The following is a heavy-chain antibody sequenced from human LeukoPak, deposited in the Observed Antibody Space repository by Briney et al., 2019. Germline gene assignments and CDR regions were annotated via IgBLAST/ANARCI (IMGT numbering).Heavy chain of an antibody. J-gene: IGHJ6*04. CDR3: AKVQQRPYGMDV. D-gene: IGHD6-25*01. CDR1: GFTFSNAW. V-gene: IGHV3-23*01. Sequence: GGSLRLSCAASGFTFSNAWMSWVRQAPGKGLEWVSAISGSGDSTYYADSVKGRFTISRDNSKNTLYLQMNSLRAEDTAVYYCAKVQQRPYGMDVWGKGTTVTVSS. CDR2: ISGSGDST.